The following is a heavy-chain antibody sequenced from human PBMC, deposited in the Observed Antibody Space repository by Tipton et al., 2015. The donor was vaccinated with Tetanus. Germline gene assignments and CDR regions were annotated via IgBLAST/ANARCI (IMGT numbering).Heavy chain of an antibody. CDR2: IYYSGST. CDR1: GDSLSNGDYY. CDR3: VRAKLRRGFSGYLYYDL. D-gene: IGHD5-12*01. J-gene: IGHJ2*01. V-gene: IGHV4-30-4*01. Sequence: TLSLTCTVSGDSLSNGDYYWSWIRQPPGKGLGSIGYIYYSGSTYYNPSLKSRVTISVDTSKNQFSLKLTSVTAADSAIYYCVRAKLRRGFSGYLYYDLWGRGTLVTVSS.